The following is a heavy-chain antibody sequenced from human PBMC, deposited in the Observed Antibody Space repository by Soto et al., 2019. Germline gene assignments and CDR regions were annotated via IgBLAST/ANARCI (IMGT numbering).Heavy chain of an antibody. V-gene: IGHV3-74*01. CDR3: ASVSAAQYYYGMDA. J-gene: IGHJ6*02. D-gene: IGHD4-4*01. Sequence: GGSLRLSCAASEFTFSTYWMHWVRQAPGKGLEWVARIDTTGSTTTYAGSVQGRFTISRDNAKNTLYLQMHSVRDEDTAVYYCASVSAAQYYYGMDAWGQGTTVTVSS. CDR2: IDTTGSTT. CDR1: EFTFSTYW.